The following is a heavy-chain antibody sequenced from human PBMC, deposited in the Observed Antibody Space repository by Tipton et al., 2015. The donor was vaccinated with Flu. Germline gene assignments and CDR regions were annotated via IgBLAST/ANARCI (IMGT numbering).Heavy chain of an antibody. D-gene: IGHD3-3*01. V-gene: IGHV3-30*02. CDR3: ACLPNPLGGDYADY. CDR2: IQNDETKK. Sequence: SGFTFSSYGMHWVRQVPGKGLEWVTFIQNDETKKYYVDSVKGRFTIYRDNSKNTLYLQMNSLRPEDTAVYYCACLPNPLGGDYADYWGQGTLVTVSS. J-gene: IGHJ4*02. CDR1: GFTFSSYG.